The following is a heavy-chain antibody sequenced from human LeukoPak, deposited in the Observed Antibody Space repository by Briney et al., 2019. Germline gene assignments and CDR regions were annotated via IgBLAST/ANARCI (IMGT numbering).Heavy chain of an antibody. V-gene: IGHV3-30*02. CDR1: GFTFSSYG. CDR2: IRFDGSNQ. Sequence: SGGSLRLSCAAAGFTFSSYGMHWVRQAPGKGLEWVTFIRFDGSNQYYADSVKGRFTISRDNSKNTLYLQMNSLRAEDTAVYFCAKNDPDVYNYNSLPYYFEYWGPGTLVTVSS. D-gene: IGHD5-24*01. J-gene: IGHJ4*02. CDR3: AKNDPDVYNYNSLPYYFEY.